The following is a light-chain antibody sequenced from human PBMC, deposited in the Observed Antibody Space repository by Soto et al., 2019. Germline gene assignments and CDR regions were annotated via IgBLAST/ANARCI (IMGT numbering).Light chain of an antibody. J-gene: IGKJ4*01. Sequence: EIVMTQSPATLSVSPGERATLSCRASQSVSSNLAWYQQKPGQAPRLLIYGASTGATGSPARFSCSGSGSEFTLNISSLQSEDFAVYYCQQYNNWPLTFGGGTKVDIK. CDR3: QQYNNWPLT. CDR2: GAS. CDR1: QSVSSN. V-gene: IGKV3-15*01.